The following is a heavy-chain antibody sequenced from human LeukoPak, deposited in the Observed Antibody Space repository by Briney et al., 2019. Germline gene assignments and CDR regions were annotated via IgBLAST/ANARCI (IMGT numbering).Heavy chain of an antibody. V-gene: IGHV4-61*02. CDR3: ARRWNYKDAFDI. CDR1: GGSLSSGTHY. Sequence: SQTLSLTCDVSGGSLSSGTHYWTWVRQPVGKGLEWLGRIFTSGSPTYNSSLKSRLTISLDKSKNQFSLRLSSVTAADTAAYYCARRWNYKDAFDIWGQGTMVTVSS. J-gene: IGHJ3*02. CDR2: IFTSGSP. D-gene: IGHD1-7*01.